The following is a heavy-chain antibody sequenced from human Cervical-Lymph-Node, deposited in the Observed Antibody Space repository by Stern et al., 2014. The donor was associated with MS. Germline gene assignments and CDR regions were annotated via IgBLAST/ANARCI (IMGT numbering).Heavy chain of an antibody. J-gene: IGHJ5*02. CDR1: GFTFSSYW. Sequence: EMQLVESGGGLVQPGGSLSLSCAASGFTFSSYWMNWVRQAPGKGLERVANIQDDGSETYYVDSSQGRWTTSRDNAKNSLYLQMNSLRAEDTAVYYCARGSDTWGQGTLVTVSS. V-gene: IGHV3-7*01. CDR3: ARGSDT. D-gene: IGHD2-15*01. CDR2: IQDDGSET.